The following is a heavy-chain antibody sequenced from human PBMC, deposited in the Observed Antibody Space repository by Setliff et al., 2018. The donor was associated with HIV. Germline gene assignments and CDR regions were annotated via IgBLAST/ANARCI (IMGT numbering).Heavy chain of an antibody. CDR3: ARVGHSSSYHYYGMDV. D-gene: IGHD6-13*01. V-gene: IGHV1-69*05. Sequence: SVKVSCKASGGNFGNSAIGWVRQAPGQGLEWMGGIIPMFGTGFYAQKFRDRVTITTDENRSTAYMELNSLRPEDTGVFYCARVGHSSSYHYYGMDVWGQGTTVTVSS. J-gene: IGHJ6*02. CDR1: GGNFGNSA. CDR2: IIPMFGTG.